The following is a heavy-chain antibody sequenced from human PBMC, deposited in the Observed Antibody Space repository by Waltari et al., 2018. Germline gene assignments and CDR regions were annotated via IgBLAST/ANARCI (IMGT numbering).Heavy chain of an antibody. D-gene: IGHD1-1*01. V-gene: IGHV3-23*01. CDR1: GFTFSSYA. CDR3: ARRLERRPYAFDI. CDR2: IRGSVGST. J-gene: IGHJ3*02. Sequence: EVQLLESGGGLVQPGGSLRLSCAASGFTFSSYAMSWVRQAPGKGLEGVSAIRGSVGSTYYADSVKGRFTISRDNSKNTLYLQMNSLRAEDTAVYYCARRLERRPYAFDIWGQGTMVTVSS.